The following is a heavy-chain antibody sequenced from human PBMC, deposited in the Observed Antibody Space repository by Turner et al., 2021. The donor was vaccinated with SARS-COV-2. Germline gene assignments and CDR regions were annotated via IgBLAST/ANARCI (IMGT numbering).Heavy chain of an antibody. CDR1: GFMFNRFG. CDR3: AKSRGGGGYYTEAYIDS. CDR2: IVNSGGET. J-gene: IGHJ4*01. Sequence: EVQLLASGGGSVQPGGSPRLSCTASGFMFNRFGMGWVRQAPGKGLEWVSGIVNSGGETWNADSVKGRFTSSRDNAMNTLYLQMNNLRVEDTAVYYCAKSRGGGGYYTEAYIDSWGHGTLVTVSS. D-gene: IGHD3-3*01. V-gene: IGHV3-23*01.